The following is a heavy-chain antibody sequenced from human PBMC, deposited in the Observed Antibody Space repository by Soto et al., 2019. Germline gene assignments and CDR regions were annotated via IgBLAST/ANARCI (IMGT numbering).Heavy chain of an antibody. J-gene: IGHJ4*02. CDR1: GFTFSSYA. CDR3: ANIPVAPGESDYDYVWGSYLVY. D-gene: IGHD3-16*01. CDR2: ISGSGGST. V-gene: IGHV3-23*01. Sequence: GGSLRLSCAASGFTFSSYAMSWVRQAPGKGLEWVSAISGSGGSTYYADSVKGRFTISRDNSKNTLYLQMNSLRAEDTSVYYCANIPVAPGESDYDYVWGSYLVYWGQGTLVTVSS.